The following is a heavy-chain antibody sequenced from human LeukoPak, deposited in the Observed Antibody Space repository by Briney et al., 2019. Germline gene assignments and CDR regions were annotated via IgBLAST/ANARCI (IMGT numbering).Heavy chain of an antibody. J-gene: IGHJ6*02. CDR1: GFTFSSYW. D-gene: IGHD3-3*01. Sequence: GGSLRLSCAASGFTFSSYWMSWVRQAPGKGLEWVANIKQDGSEKYYVDSVKGRFTISRDNAKNSLYLQMNSLRAEDTAVYHCARGQHRYDFWSGYWTHYGMDVWGQGTTVTVSS. V-gene: IGHV3-7*01. CDR3: ARGQHRYDFWSGYWTHYGMDV. CDR2: IKQDGSEK.